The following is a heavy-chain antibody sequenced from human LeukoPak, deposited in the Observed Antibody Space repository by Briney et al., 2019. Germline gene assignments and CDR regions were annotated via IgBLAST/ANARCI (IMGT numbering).Heavy chain of an antibody. CDR3: VRDRYYGMDV. CDR1: GFTFRSHW. CDR2: ISSDGIST. J-gene: IGHJ6*02. Sequence: GGSLRLSCAAYGFTFRSHWMHWVRQPPGKGLVWVSRISSDGISTTFADSVKGRFTISRDNAKNTLYLQMNSLRAEDTAVYYCVRDRYYGMDVWGQGTTVTVFS. V-gene: IGHV3-74*01.